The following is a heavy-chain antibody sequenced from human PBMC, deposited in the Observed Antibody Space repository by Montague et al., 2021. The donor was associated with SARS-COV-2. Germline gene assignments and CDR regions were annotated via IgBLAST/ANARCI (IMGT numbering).Heavy chain of an antibody. D-gene: IGHD3-10*01. J-gene: IGHJ6*02. V-gene: IGHV3-23*01. CDR3: AKDSYYYGLGYGMDV. CDR1: GFTVSSYA. Sequence: SLRLSCAASGFTVSSYALTWVRQAPGKGLEWVSAISNSGGRTYYADSVKVRFTISRDNSKNVLYLQMNSLRAEDTALYYCAKDSYYYGLGYGMDVWGQGTPVTVSS. CDR2: ISNSGGRT.